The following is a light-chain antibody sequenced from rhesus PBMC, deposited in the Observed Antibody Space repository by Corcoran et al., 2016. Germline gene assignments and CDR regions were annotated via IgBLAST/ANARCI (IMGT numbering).Light chain of an antibody. Sequence: DIQMTQSPSSLSASVGDTVTITCRASQGISSYLAWYQQKPGKAPKALIDYAPTLESGVPSRFSGSGSGTEFTLTINSLQPEDFATYYCQQYNSVPFTFGPSTKLDIK. CDR3: QQYNSVPFT. J-gene: IGKJ3*01. CDR1: QGISSY. V-gene: IGKV1-37*01. CDR2: YAP.